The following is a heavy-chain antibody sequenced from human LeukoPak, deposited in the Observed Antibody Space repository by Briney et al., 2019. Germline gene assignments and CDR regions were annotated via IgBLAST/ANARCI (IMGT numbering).Heavy chain of an antibody. V-gene: IGHV3-23*01. Sequence: GGSLRLSCAASGFTFSRYVMSWVRQAPGKGLEWVSAISGSGGSTYYADSVKGRFTISRDNSKNTLYLQMNSLRAEDTAVYYCAKVRGVVIQYYFDYWGQGTLVTVSS. CDR2: ISGSGGST. CDR1: GFTFSRYV. D-gene: IGHD3-3*01. J-gene: IGHJ4*02. CDR3: AKVRGVVIQYYFDY.